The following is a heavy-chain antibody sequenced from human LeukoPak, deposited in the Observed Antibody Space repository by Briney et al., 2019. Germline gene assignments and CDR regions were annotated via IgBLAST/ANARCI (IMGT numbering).Heavy chain of an antibody. CDR3: ARDSAVVVITTAFDY. CDR2: ISSSGSTI. V-gene: IGHV3-11*04. D-gene: IGHD3-22*01. CDR1: GFTFSDYY. Sequence: SGGSLRLSCAASGFTFSDYYMSWIRQAPGKGLEWVSYISSSGSTIYYADSVKGRFTISRDNSKNALFLQMNSLRAEDTAVYYCARDSAVVVITTAFDYWGQGTLVTVSS. J-gene: IGHJ4*02.